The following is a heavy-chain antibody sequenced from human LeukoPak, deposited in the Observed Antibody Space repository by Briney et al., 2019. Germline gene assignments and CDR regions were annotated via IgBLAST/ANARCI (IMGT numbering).Heavy chain of an antibody. CDR2: MKQDGSEK. CDR1: GFSLSRYW. CDR3: ASHLTGVLNDAFDI. J-gene: IGHJ3*02. D-gene: IGHD7-27*01. V-gene: IGHV3-7*01. Sequence: GGSLRLSCAASGFSLSRYWMSWVRQAPGKGLEWVANMKQDGSEKKYVDSVKGRFTISRDNTKNSLYLQMNSLRAEDTAVYYCASHLTGVLNDAFDIWGQGTMVTVSS.